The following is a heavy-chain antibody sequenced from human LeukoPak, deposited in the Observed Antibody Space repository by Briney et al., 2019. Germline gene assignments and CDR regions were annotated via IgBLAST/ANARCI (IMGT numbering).Heavy chain of an antibody. J-gene: IGHJ4*02. CDR3: ARLASGWHGVDY. CDR1: GGSISSGDYY. D-gene: IGHD6-19*01. CDR2: IYYSGST. V-gene: IGHV4-30-4*01. Sequence: SETLSLTCTVSGGSISSGDYYWSWIRQPPGKGLEWIGYIYYSGSTYYNPSLKSRVTISVDTSKNQFSLKLSSVTAADTAVYYCARLASGWHGVDYWGQGTLVTVSS.